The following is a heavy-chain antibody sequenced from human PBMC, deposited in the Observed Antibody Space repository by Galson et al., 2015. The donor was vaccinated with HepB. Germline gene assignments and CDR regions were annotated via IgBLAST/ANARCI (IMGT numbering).Heavy chain of an antibody. J-gene: IGHJ6*03. Sequence: SLRLSCAASGFAFNAYAIHWVRQAPGKGLEWVTLISYDGSKKYYAGSVKGRFTISRDSSKNTVSLQMDSLRADDTAVYYCAKASGSYYEYPKGYLDVWGEGSTVTVSS. CDR1: GFAFNAYA. CDR2: ISYDGSKK. CDR3: AKASGSYYEYPKGYLDV. V-gene: IGHV3-30*18. D-gene: IGHD3-3*01.